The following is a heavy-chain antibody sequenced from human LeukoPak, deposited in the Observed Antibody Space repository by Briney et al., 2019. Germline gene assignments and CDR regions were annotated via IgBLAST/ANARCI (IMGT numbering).Heavy chain of an antibody. CDR2: IIPILGIA. CDR1: GGTFSSYT. J-gene: IGHJ3*02. D-gene: IGHD2-2*01. V-gene: IGHV1-69*04. CDR3: AREFVGYCSSTSCPPAFDI. Sequence: ASVKVSCKASGGTFSSYTISWVRQAPGQGLEWMGRIIPILGIANYAQKFQGRVTITADKSTGTAYMELSSLRSEGTAVYYCAREFVGYCSSTSCPPAFDIWGQGTMVTVSS.